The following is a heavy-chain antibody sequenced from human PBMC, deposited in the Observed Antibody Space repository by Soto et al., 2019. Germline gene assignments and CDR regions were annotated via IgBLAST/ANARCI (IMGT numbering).Heavy chain of an antibody. V-gene: IGHV4-34*01. D-gene: IGHD3-10*01. CDR3: ARHQSLTSGSRKLDY. CDR2: INHSGST. CDR1: GGSFSGDY. J-gene: IGHJ4*02. Sequence: TSETLSLTCAVYGGSFSGDYWSWIRQPPGKGLEWIGEINHSGSTNYNPSLKSRVTISVDTSKNQFSLKLSSVTAADTAVYYCARHQSLTSGSRKLDYWGQGTPVTVSS.